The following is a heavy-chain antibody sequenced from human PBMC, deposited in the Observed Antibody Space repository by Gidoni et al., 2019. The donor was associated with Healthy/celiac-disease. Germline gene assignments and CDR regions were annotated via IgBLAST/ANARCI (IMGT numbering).Heavy chain of an antibody. CDR2: IRSSSSTI. CDR3: ARDPHLSL. CDR1: GFTFSSYS. V-gene: IGHV3-48*01. J-gene: IGHJ4*02. D-gene: IGHD3-3*02. Sequence: EVQLVESGGGLVQPGGSLRLSCAASGFTFSSYSMNWVRQAPGKGLEWGSSIRSSSSTIYDADSVKGRFTISRDNANNSLYLQRNSLRAEDTAVYYCARDPHLSLWGQGTRVTVSS.